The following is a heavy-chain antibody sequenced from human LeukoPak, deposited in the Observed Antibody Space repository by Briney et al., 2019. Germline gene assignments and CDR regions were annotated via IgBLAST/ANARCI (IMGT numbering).Heavy chain of an antibody. J-gene: IGHJ4*02. Sequence: GGSLRLSCAASGFTFSSYGMHWVRQAPAKGLEGVAVIWYDGSNKYYADSVKGRFTISRDNSKNTLYLQMNSLRAEDTAVYYCARDLYLYYDSSGYPFDYWGQGTLVTVSS. CDR3: ARDLYLYYDSSGYPFDY. CDR1: GFTFSSYG. CDR2: IWYDGSNK. D-gene: IGHD3-22*01. V-gene: IGHV3-33*01.